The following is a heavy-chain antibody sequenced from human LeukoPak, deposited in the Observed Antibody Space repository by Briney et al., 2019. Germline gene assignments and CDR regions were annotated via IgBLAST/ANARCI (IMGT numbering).Heavy chain of an antibody. Sequence: GGSLRLSCAASGFTFSKVWMNWVRQAPGKGLEWVGRVKTKSDGETQDYIAPVKGRFTISRDDSKNMVYLQMNSLRTDDTGLYYCTSRETTTNDYWGQGTLVTVSS. CDR3: TSRETTTNDY. CDR1: GFTFSKVW. D-gene: IGHD1-7*01. J-gene: IGHJ4*02. V-gene: IGHV3-15*07. CDR2: VKTKSDGETQ.